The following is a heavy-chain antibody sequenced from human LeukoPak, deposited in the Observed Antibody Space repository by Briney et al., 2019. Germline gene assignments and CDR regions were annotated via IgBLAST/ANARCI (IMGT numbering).Heavy chain of an antibody. D-gene: IGHD6-19*01. CDR1: GYTXTGHY. CDR2: INPNSGGT. CDR3: ARGGSLAVSETPFDY. V-gene: IGHV1-2*06. Sequence: ASVKVSCKASGYTXTGHYMHWVRQAPGQGLEWMGHINPNSGGTTSAQKFQGRVTLTRDTSISTAYMELSSLRSDDTAVYYCARGGSLAVSETPFDYWGQGVPVTVSS. J-gene: IGHJ4*02.